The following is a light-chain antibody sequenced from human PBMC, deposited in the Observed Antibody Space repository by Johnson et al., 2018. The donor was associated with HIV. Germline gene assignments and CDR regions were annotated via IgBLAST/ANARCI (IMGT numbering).Light chain of an antibody. CDR2: DNN. Sequence: QPALTQPPSVSAAPGQKVTISCSGSSSNIGNNYVSWYQQLPGTAPKLLIYDNNKRPSGIPDRFSGSKSGTSATLGITGLQTGDEADYYCGTWDSSLSVVFGTGTKVTVL. CDR1: SSNIGNNY. V-gene: IGLV1-51*01. J-gene: IGLJ1*01. CDR3: GTWDSSLSVV.